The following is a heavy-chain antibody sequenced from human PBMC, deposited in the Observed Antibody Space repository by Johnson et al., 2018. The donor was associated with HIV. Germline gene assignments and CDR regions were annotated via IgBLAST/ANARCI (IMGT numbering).Heavy chain of an antibody. CDR1: GFTFSSYA. CDR2: ISSSGSTI. Sequence: MLLVESGGGVVQPGRSLRLSCAASGFTFSSYAMHWVRQAPGKGLEWVSYISSSGSTIYYADSVKGRFTISRDNAKNTLYLQMNSLRAEDTAVYYCARGPMTRGTPVAFDIWGQGTMVTVSS. CDR3: ARGPMTRGTPVAFDI. D-gene: IGHD4-11*01. V-gene: IGHV3-48*04. J-gene: IGHJ3*02.